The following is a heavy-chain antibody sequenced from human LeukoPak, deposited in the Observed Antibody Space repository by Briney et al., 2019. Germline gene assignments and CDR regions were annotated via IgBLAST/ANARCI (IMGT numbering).Heavy chain of an antibody. CDR3: AKAHYQPRAKYNWFDP. Sequence: GGSLRLSCAASGFTFSSYAMSWVRQAPGKGLEWVSAISGSGGSTYYADSVKGRFTISRDNSKNTLYLQMNSLRAEDMAVYYCAKAHYQPRAKYNWFDPWGQGTLVTVSS. V-gene: IGHV3-23*01. CDR1: GFTFSSYA. D-gene: IGHD2-2*01. CDR2: ISGSGGST. J-gene: IGHJ5*02.